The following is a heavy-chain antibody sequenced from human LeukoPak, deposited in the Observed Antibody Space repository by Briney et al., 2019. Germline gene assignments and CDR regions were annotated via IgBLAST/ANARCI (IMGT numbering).Heavy chain of an antibody. CDR3: ANPPTVTKIRFGS. J-gene: IGHJ5*01. V-gene: IGHV3-23*01. CDR1: GFSFSSYA. CDR2: MSSSDDGR. Sequence: GGSLRLPCATSGFSFSSYAMSWVRQAPGKGLEWVSAMSSSDDGRYYAASVRGRFTISRDTSRSTLYLQMNSLRAEDAAVYYCANPPTVTKIRFGSWGQGTLVTVSS. D-gene: IGHD4-17*01.